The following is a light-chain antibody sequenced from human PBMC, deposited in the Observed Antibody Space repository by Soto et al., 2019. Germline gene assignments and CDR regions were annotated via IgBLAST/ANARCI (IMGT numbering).Light chain of an antibody. CDR2: DAS. J-gene: IGKJ5*01. CDR1: QSITIW. Sequence: GDRVTITCRASQSITIWLAWYQQKPGKAPKLLIYDASTLESGVPSRFSGSGSGTEFTLTISSLQPDDFATYYCQQFQSFPITFGQGTRLEIK. CDR3: QQFQSFPIT. V-gene: IGKV1-5*01.